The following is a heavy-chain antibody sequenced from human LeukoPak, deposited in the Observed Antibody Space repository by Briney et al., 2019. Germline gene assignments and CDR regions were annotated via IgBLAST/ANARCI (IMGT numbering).Heavy chain of an antibody. CDR3: AKGYSNGYGA. V-gene: IGHV3-23*01. CDR2: ISGSGAST. J-gene: IGHJ5*02. CDR1: GFTFSSYA. Sequence: GGSLRLSCVASGFTFSSYALNWVRQTPGKGLEWVSTISGSGASTYYADAVRGRFTISRDNSRNTLQLQMNSLRAEDTAVYYCAKGYSNGYGAWGLGTLVTVSS. D-gene: IGHD6-19*01.